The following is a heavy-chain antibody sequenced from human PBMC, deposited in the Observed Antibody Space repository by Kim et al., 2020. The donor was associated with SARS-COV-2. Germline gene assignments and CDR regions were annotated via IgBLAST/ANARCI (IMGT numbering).Heavy chain of an antibody. CDR3: AGGAEEAVAAGGTDYYYYGMDV. CDR2: IYYSGST. Sequence: SETLSLTCAVSGGSISSYYWSWIRQPPGKGLEWIGYIYYSGSTNYNPSLKSRVTISVDTSKNQFSLKLSSVTAADTAVYYCAGGAEEAVAAGGTDYYYYGMDVWGQGTTVTVSS. CDR1: GGSISSYY. V-gene: IGHV4-59*01. J-gene: IGHJ6*02. D-gene: IGHD6-13*01.